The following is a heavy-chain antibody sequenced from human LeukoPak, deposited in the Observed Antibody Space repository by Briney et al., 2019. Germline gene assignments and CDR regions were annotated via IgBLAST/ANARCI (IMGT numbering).Heavy chain of an antibody. CDR2: TNPNSGGT. J-gene: IGHJ5*02. V-gene: IGHV1-2*02. D-gene: IGHD6-13*01. Sequence: GASVKVSCKASGYTFTGYYMHWVRQAPGQGLEWMGWTNPNSGGTNYAQKFQGRVTMTRDTSISTAYMELSRLRSDDTAVYYCARVAAAGENWFDPWGQGTLVTVSS. CDR3: ARVAAAGENWFDP. CDR1: GYTFTGYY.